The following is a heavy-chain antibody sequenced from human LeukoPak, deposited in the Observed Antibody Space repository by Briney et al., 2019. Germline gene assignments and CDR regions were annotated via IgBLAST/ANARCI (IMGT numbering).Heavy chain of an antibody. CDR2: ISSSSIYI. CDR1: GFTFSGYS. J-gene: IGHJ4*02. CDR3: AGVGYCSSSSCQRGFDF. Sequence: GGSLRLSCAASGFTFSGYSLNWVRQAPGKGLEWVPSISSSSIYIYYADSVKGRFTISRDNAKNSLHLQMNSLRAEDTAVYYCAGVGYCSSSSCQRGFDFWGQGTLVTVSS. D-gene: IGHD2-15*01. V-gene: IGHV3-21*01.